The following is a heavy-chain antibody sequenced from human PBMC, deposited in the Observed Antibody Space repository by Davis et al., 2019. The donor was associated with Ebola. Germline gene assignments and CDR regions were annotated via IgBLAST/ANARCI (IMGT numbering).Heavy chain of an antibody. V-gene: IGHV3-7*03. J-gene: IGHJ4*02. D-gene: IGHD3-16*01. CDR1: GFTFSSYW. Sequence: GESLKISCAASGFTFSSYWMSWVRQAPGKGLEWVANIKQDGSEKYYVDSVKGRFTISRDNSKNTLYLQMNSLRAEDTAVYYCAKDRPPYYDYIWGSRNYYFDYWGQGTLVTVSS. CDR2: IKQDGSEK. CDR3: AKDRPPYYDYIWGSRNYYFDY.